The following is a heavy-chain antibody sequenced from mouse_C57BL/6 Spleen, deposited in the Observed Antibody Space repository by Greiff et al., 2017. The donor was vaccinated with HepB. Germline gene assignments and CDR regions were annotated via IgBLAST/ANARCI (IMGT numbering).Heavy chain of an antibody. D-gene: IGHD1-1*01. J-gene: IGHJ1*03. CDR2: IRSKSNNYAT. CDR1: GFSFNTYA. V-gene: IGHV10-1*01. CDR3: VRDYGSSPYWYFDV. Sequence: EVKLMESGGGLVQPKGSLKLSCAASGFSFNTYAMNWVRQAPGKGLEWVARIRSKSNNYATYYADSVKDRFTISRDDSESMLYLQMNNLKTEDTAMYYCVRDYGSSPYWYFDVWGTGTTVTVSS.